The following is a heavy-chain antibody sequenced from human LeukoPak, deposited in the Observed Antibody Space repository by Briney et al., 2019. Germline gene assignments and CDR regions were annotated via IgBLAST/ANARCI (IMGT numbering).Heavy chain of an antibody. Sequence: PGGSLRLSCAASGFTFSSYGMHWVRQAPGKGLEWVAVIWSDGSNKYYADSVKGRFTISRDNSKNTLYLQMNSLRAEDTAVYYCARGRYNYGISFYFHYWGQGTLVTVSS. V-gene: IGHV3-33*01. J-gene: IGHJ4*02. D-gene: IGHD5-18*01. CDR3: ARGRYNYGISFYFHY. CDR1: GFTFSSYG. CDR2: IWSDGSNK.